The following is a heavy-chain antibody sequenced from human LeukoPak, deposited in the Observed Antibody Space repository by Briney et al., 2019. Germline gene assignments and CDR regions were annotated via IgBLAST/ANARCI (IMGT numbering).Heavy chain of an antibody. Sequence: AASVKVSCKVSGGTFSSYTISWVRQAPGQGLEWMGRIIPILGIANYAQKFQGRVTITADKSTSTAYMELSSLRSEDTAVYYCARDGVVRPPDCSSTSCPYNYYYYGMDVWGQGTTVTVSS. J-gene: IGHJ6*02. V-gene: IGHV1-69*02. CDR3: ARDGVVRPPDCSSTSCPYNYYYYGMDV. CDR2: IIPILGIA. D-gene: IGHD2-2*01. CDR1: GGTFSSYT.